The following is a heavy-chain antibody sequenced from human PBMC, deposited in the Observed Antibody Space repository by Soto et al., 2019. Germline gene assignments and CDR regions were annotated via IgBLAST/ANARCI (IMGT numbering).Heavy chain of an antibody. J-gene: IGHJ6*02. V-gene: IGHV4-30-2*01. D-gene: IGHD3-22*01. Sequence: SETLSLTCAVSGGSISSGGYSWSWIRQPPGKGLEWIGYIYHSGSTYYNPSLKSRVTISVDRSKNQFSLKLSSVTAADTAVYYCARTLRYYYDSSGRNYYYGMDVWGQGTTVTVS. CDR2: IYHSGST. CDR1: GGSISSGGYS. CDR3: ARTLRYYYDSSGRNYYYGMDV.